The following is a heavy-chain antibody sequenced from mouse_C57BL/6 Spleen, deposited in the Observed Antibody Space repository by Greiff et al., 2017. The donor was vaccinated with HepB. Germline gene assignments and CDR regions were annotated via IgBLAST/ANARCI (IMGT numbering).Heavy chain of an antibody. J-gene: IGHJ4*01. CDR1: GFTFSSYA. CDR3: ARDRYGKYYAMDY. CDR2: ISDGGSYT. D-gene: IGHD2-10*02. V-gene: IGHV5-4*01. Sequence: DVMLVESGGGLVKPGGSLKLSCAASGFTFSSYAMSWVRQTPEKRLEWVATISDGGSYTYYPDNVKGRFTISRDNAKNNLYLQMSHLKSEDTAMYYCARDRYGKYYAMDYWGQGTSVTVSS.